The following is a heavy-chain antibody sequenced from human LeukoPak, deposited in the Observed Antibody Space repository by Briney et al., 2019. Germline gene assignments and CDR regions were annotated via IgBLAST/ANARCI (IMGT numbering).Heavy chain of an antibody. CDR3: AKVLSGWY. Sequence: GGSLRHSCAASGFTCSEYAMSRVRQAPGKGLEWISTITTSGGTTYYADSVKGRFTISRDNSKNTLYLQMNSLRVEDTAVYYCAKVLSGWYWGQGTLVTVSS. D-gene: IGHD6-19*01. CDR2: ITTSGGTT. CDR1: GFTCSEYA. J-gene: IGHJ4*02. V-gene: IGHV3-23*01.